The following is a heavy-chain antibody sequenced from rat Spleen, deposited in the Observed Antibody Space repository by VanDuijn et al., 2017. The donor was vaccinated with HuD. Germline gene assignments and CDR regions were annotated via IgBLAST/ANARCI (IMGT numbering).Heavy chain of an antibody. CDR1: GFSLTSYN. Sequence: QVQLKESGPGLVQPSQTLSLTCTVSGFSLTSYNVHWVRQPPGKGLEWMGRMRYNGDTSYNSGLKSRLSISRDTSKSQVFLKMDSLQPEDTGTYYCARHPWGGAPYYWGQGVMVTVSS. V-gene: IGHV2-63*01. CDR2: MRYNGDT. CDR3: ARHPWGGAPYY. J-gene: IGHJ2*01. D-gene: IGHD3-1*01.